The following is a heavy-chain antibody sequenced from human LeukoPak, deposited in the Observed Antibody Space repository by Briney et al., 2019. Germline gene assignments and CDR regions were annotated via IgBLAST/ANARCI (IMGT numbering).Heavy chain of an antibody. D-gene: IGHD3-10*01. J-gene: IGHJ5*02. CDR2: ISGSGGST. CDR1: GFTFSSYA. V-gene: IGHV3-23*01. CDR3: AKDGDIWLGDLNWFDP. Sequence: PGGSLRLSCAASGFTFSSYAMSWVRQAPGKGLEWVSAISGSGGSTYYADSVKGRYTIYRDICKNMVYLQMHSLRAEDTAVYYCAKDGDIWLGDLNWFDPWGQGTLVTVSS.